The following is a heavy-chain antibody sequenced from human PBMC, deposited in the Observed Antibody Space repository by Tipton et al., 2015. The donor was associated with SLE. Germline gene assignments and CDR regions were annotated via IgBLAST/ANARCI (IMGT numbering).Heavy chain of an antibody. D-gene: IGHD7-27*01. CDR1: GFTFSTYA. CDR3: AKNLALTGATLVPHH. CDR2: ISSRYDTT. Sequence: SLRLSCAASGFTFSTYAMSWVRQAPGKGLEWVSGISSRYDTTSYADSVKGRFTISRDNSKNTLFLQMNTLRAEDTAVYYCAKNLALTGATLVPHHWGQGTLVTVSS. J-gene: IGHJ5*02. V-gene: IGHV3-23*01.